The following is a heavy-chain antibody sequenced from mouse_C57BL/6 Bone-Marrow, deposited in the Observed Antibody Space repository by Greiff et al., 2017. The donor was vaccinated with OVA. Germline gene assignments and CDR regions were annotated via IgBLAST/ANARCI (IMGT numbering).Heavy chain of an antibody. V-gene: IGHV1-81*01. D-gene: IGHD1-1*01. J-gene: IGHJ4*01. CDR1: GYTFTSYG. CDR2: IYPRSGNT. Sequence: QVQLQQSGAELARPGASVKLSCKASGYTFTSYGISWVKQRTGQGLEWIGEIYPRSGNTYYNEKFKGKATLTADKSSSTAYMELRSLTSEDSAVYFCARRGPHDYGSRNYYAMDYWGQGTSVTVSS. CDR3: ARRGPHDYGSRNYYAMDY.